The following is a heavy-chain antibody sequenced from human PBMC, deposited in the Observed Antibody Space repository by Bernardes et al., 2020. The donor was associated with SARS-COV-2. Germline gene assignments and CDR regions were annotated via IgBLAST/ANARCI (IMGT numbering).Heavy chain of an antibody. Sequence: SLILSCAASGFTFSDYYMSWIRQAPGKGLEWVSYISSSGSTIYYADSVKGRFTISRDNAKNSLYLQMNSLRAEDTAVYYCARVFGPAEYFQHWGQGTLVTVSS. CDR3: ARVFGPAEYFQH. V-gene: IGHV3-11*01. D-gene: IGHD3-10*01. J-gene: IGHJ1*01. CDR2: ISSSGSTI. CDR1: GFTFSDYY.